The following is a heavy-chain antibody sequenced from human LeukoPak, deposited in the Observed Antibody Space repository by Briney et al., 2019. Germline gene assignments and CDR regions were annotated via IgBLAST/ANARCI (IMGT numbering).Heavy chain of an antibody. J-gene: IGHJ4*02. Sequence: SETLSLTCTVSGVSISSGGYYWSWIRQHPGKGLEWIGYIYYSGSTYYNPSLKSRVTISVDTSKNQFSLKLNSVTAADTAVYYCARTLRVSVATITPHFDYWGQGTLVTVSS. CDR1: GVSISSGGYY. D-gene: IGHD5-12*01. V-gene: IGHV4-31*03. CDR3: ARTLRVSVATITPHFDY. CDR2: IYYSGST.